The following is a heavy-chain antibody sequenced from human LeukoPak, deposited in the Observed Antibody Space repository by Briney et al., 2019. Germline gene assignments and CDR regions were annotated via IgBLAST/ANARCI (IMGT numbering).Heavy chain of an antibody. CDR3: ASPVVVTAIGDY. J-gene: IGHJ4*02. V-gene: IGHV4-39*01. CDR1: GGSISSSSYY. Sequence: SETLSLTCTVSGGSISSSSYYWGWIRQPPGKGLEWIGSIYYSGSTYYNPSLKSRVTISVDTSKNQFSLKLSSVTAADTVVYYCASPVVVTAIGDYWGQGTLVTVSS. CDR2: IYYSGST. D-gene: IGHD2-21*02.